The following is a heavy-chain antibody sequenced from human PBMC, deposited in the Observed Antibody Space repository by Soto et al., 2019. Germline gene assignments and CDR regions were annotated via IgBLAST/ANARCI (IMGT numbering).Heavy chain of an antibody. V-gene: IGHV1-69*02. D-gene: IGHD5-12*01. CDR2: IIPIIGKP. J-gene: IGHJ4*02. CDR1: GGTFSSYT. Sequence: QVQLVQSGAEVKKPGSSVKVSCKASGGTFSSYTIHWVRQAPGQGLEWMGKIIPIIGKPDYAQQFQGRLAITADRSTRTAYMERNSLRSEDTAVYYCARQGYSGSLWWGPGTLVTVSS. CDR3: ARQGYSGSLW.